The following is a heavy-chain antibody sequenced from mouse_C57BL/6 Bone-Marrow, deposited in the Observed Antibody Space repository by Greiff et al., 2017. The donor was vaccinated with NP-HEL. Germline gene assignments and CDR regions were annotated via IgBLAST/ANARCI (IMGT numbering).Heavy chain of an antibody. CDR2: IYPRSGNT. CDR1: GYTFTSYG. CDR3: ARSGLTGFAMDY. V-gene: IGHV1-81*01. J-gene: IGHJ4*01. Sequence: VQLQQSGAELARPGASVKLSCKASGYTFTSYGISWVKQRTGQGLEWIGEIYPRSGNTYYNEKFKGKATLTADKSSSTAYMELRSLTSEDSAVYFCARSGLTGFAMDYWGQGTSVTVSS. D-gene: IGHD4-1*01.